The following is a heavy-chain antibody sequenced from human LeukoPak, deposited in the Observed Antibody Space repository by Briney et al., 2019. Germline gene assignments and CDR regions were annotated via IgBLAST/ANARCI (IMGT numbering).Heavy chain of an antibody. J-gene: IGHJ4*02. D-gene: IGHD6-13*01. CDR2: IYYSGST. CDR1: GGSISSSSYY. CDR3: ARDVASSWYEYFDY. V-gene: IGHV4-39*07. Sequence: SETLSLTCTVSGGSISSSSYYWGWIRQPPGKGLEWIGSIYYSGSTYYNPSLKSRVTISVDTSKNQFSLKLSSVTAADTAVYYCARDVASSWYEYFDYWGQGTLVTVSS.